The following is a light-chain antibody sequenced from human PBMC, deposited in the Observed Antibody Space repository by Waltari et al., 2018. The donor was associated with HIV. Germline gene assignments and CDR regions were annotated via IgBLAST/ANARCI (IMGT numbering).Light chain of an antibody. J-gene: IGLJ2*01. Sequence: QSALTQPASVSGSPGQPTTIPCTGTSSNVGPKNFLSWYQQHPGKAPKLIIYDVTKRPSGVSNRFSGSKSGNTASLTISGLQAEDEADYHCCSYAGSESSEVFGGGTKLTVL. CDR3: CSYAGSESSEV. CDR2: DVT. V-gene: IGLV2-23*02. CDR1: SSNVGPKNF.